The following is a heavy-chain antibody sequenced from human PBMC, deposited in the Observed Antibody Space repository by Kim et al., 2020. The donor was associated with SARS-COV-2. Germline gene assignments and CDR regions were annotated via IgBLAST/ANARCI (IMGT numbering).Heavy chain of an antibody. CDR1: GFTFSSYG. D-gene: IGHD2-15*01. CDR3: ARGLSGGRYVFDY. J-gene: IGHJ4*02. CDR2: IWYDGSNK. Sequence: GGSLRLSCTASGFTFSSYGMHWVRQAPGKGLEWVTIIWYDGSNKYYADSVRGRFTISRDNSKNTLYLQMNSLRAEDTALYYCARGLSGGRYVFDYWGQGTLVTVSS. V-gene: IGHV3-33*01.